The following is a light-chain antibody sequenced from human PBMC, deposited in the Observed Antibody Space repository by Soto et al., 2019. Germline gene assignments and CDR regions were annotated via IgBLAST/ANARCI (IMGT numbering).Light chain of an antibody. Sequence: EIVMTQSPATLSVSPGERATLSRRASQSVTSNLAWYQKKPGQAPRLLIYDASTRATGIPDRFSGSGSGIDFALTISSLQSEDFAGYYCQQYDNWWTFGQGTRVEIK. CDR1: QSVTSN. CDR3: QQYDNWWT. J-gene: IGKJ1*01. V-gene: IGKV3-15*01. CDR2: DAS.